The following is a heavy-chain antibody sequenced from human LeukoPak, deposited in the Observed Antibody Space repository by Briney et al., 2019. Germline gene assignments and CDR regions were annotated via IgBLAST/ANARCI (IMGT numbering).Heavy chain of an antibody. V-gene: IGHV5-51*01. CDR2: IYPGDSDA. CDR1: GYSFTSYW. CDR3: ARRGPDYYDSSGSHVPTYYFDY. Sequence: GESLKISCKGSGYSFTSYWIGWVRQMPGKGLEWMGIIYPGDSDAKYSPSFQGQVAISADKSISTAYLQWSSLKASDTAMYYCARRGPDYYDSSGSHVPTYYFDYWGQGTLVTVSS. J-gene: IGHJ4*02. D-gene: IGHD3-22*01.